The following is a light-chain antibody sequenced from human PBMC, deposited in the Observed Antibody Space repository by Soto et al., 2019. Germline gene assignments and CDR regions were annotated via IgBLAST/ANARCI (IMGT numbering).Light chain of an antibody. CDR2: EVS. CDR3: SSYAGSSTLYV. CDR1: SSNIGSNT. Sequence: QSVLTQPPSASGTPGQRVTISCSGSSSNIGSNTVNWYQQLPGTAPKLMIYEVSKRPSGVPGRFSGSKSGNTASLTVSGLQAEDEADYYCSSYAGSSTLYVFGTGTKVTVL. V-gene: IGLV1-44*01. J-gene: IGLJ1*01.